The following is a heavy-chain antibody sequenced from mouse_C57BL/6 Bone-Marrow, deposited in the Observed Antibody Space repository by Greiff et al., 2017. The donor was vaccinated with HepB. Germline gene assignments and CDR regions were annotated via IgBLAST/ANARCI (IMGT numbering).Heavy chain of an antibody. CDR3: ARQGYSFAY. J-gene: IGHJ3*01. V-gene: IGHV1-69*01. Sequence: VQLQQPGAELVMPGASVKLSCKASGYTFTSYWMHWVKQRPGQGLEWIGEIDPSDSYTNYNQKFKGKSTLTVDKSSSTAYMQLSSLTSEDSAVYYCARQGYSFAYWGQGTLVTVSA. D-gene: IGHD2-3*01. CDR1: GYTFTSYW. CDR2: IDPSDSYT.